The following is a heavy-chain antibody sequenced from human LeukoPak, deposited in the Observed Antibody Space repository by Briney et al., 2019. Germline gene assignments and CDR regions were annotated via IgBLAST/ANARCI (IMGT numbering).Heavy chain of an antibody. Sequence: GGSLRLSCAASGFTFSSSGMNWVRQAPGEGLEWVSAISGSGGGAYHDDSVKGRFTISRVNSKNTLYLQMNSLRAEDTAVYYYARAAGSSSGWTLNPWVQGTLVIVSA. D-gene: IGHD6-19*01. CDR2: ISGSGGGA. CDR3: ARAAGSSSGWTLNP. CDR1: GFTFSSSG. V-gene: IGHV3-23*01. J-gene: IGHJ5*02.